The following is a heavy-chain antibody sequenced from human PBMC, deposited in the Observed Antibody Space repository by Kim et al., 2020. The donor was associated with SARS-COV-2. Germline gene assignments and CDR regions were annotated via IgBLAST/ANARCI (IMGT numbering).Heavy chain of an antibody. V-gene: IGHV3-23*01. CDR1: GFTFSSYA. CDR2: ISASGGST. D-gene: IGHD3-22*01. J-gene: IGHJ6*02. Sequence: GGSLRLSCAASGFTFSSYAMSWVRQAPGKGLEWVSVISASGGSTYYADSVKGRFTISRDTSKNTLYLQMNSLRAEDTAVYYCAKGNYYDSSGYCYYGMDVWGQGTTVTVSS. CDR3: AKGNYYDSSGYCYYGMDV.